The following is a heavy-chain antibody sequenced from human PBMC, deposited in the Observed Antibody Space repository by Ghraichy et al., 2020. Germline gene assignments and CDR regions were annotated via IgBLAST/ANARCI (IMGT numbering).Heavy chain of an antibody. Sequence: GESLNISCAASGFTFSSYAMTWVRQAPGKGLEWVSSISGSGDKTYYADSMKGRFTISRDNSKDTVYLQVNSLRVEDTAAYFCARARARTVAGTGVYWGQGILVTVSS. J-gene: IGHJ4*02. CDR2: ISGSGDKT. D-gene: IGHD6-19*01. CDR3: ARARARTVAGTGVY. V-gene: IGHV3-23*01. CDR1: GFTFSSYA.